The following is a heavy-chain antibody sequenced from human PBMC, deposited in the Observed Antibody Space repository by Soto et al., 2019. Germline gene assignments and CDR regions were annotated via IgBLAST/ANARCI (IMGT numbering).Heavy chain of an antibody. CDR3: AKMSVLLWFGEGYDAFYI. CDR1: GFTFSSYA. J-gene: IGHJ3*02. D-gene: IGHD3-10*01. CDR2: ISGSGGST. Sequence: PGGSLRLSCAASGFTFSSYAMSWVRQAPGKGLEWVSAISGSGGSTYYADSVKGRFTISRDNSKNTLYLQMNSLRAEDTAVYYCAKMSVLLWFGEGYDAFYIWGQGTMVTVSS. V-gene: IGHV3-23*01.